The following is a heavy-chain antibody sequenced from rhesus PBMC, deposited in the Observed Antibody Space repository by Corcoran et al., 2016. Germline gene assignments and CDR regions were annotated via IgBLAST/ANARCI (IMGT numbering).Heavy chain of an antibody. CDR2: ITYSGNT. CDR1: GDSLSRGYYY. CDR3: AREGGSRFDV. D-gene: IGHD1-44*02. Sequence: QVQLQESGPGLVKPSETLSLTCPVSGDSLSRGYYYWSWIRQPPGKGLEWIGYITYSGNTDYNPSLKSRVTSSRDTSKNQFSLRLSSVTAADTAIYYCAREGGSRFDVWGAGVLVTVSS. J-gene: IGHJ5-1*01. V-gene: IGHV4-122*02.